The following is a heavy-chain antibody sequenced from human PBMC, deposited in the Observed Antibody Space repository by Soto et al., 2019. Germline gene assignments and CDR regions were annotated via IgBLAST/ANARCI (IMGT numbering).Heavy chain of an antibody. V-gene: IGHV2-5*02. CDR1: GFSLSTSGVG. J-gene: IGHJ4*02. CDR3: GHLYSSSWVFDY. Sequence: QITLKESGPTLVKPTQTLTLTCTFSGFSLSTSGVGVGWIRQPPGKALEGLALIYWDDDKRYSPSLKSRLTITKDTSKNQVVLTMTNMDPVDTATYYCGHLYSSSWVFDYWGQGTLVTVSS. CDR2: IYWDDDK. D-gene: IGHD6-13*01.